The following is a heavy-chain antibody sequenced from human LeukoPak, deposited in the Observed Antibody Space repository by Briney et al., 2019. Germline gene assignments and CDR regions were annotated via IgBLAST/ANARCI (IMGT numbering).Heavy chain of an antibody. V-gene: IGHV3-7*01. CDR2: INQDGSAK. CDR1: GFTFDTYW. CDR3: ARGRKVAGNYMDV. D-gene: IGHD6-19*01. J-gene: IGHJ6*03. Sequence: GGSLRLSCAVTGFTFDTYWMSWVRQVPGKGLEWVANINQDGSAKYYVDSVKDRFTISRDNAKNTLYLQMNSLRAEDTAVYYCARGRKVAGNYMDVWGKGTTVTISS.